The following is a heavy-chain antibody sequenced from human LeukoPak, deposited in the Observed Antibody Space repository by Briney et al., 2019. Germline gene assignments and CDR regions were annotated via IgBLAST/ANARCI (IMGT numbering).Heavy chain of an antibody. Sequence: ASVKVSCKASGYTFTSYGISWVRQAPGQGLEWMGWISAYNGNTNYAQKLQGRVTMTADTSTSTAYMELRSLRSDDTAVYYCARDLGPYYDSSVGYFDYWGQGTLVTVSS. J-gene: IGHJ4*02. CDR1: GYTFTSYG. CDR2: ISAYNGNT. CDR3: ARDLGPYYDSSVGYFDY. V-gene: IGHV1-18*01. D-gene: IGHD3-22*01.